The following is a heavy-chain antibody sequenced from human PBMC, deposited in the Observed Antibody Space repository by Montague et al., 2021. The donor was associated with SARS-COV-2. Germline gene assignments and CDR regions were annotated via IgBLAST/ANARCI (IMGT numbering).Heavy chain of an antibody. J-gene: IGHJ6*02. Sequence: SETLSLTCTVSSGSISNYYWSWIRQPPGKGLEWIGFISHTESTNXNPSLESRVSISIDTSKSQFSLRVRSVTAADTAVYYCARANYYVMTSKAYAMDVWGQGTTVTVSS. D-gene: IGHD3-16*01. V-gene: IGHV4-59*12. CDR2: ISHTEST. CDR3: ARANYYVMTSKAYAMDV. CDR1: SGSISNYY.